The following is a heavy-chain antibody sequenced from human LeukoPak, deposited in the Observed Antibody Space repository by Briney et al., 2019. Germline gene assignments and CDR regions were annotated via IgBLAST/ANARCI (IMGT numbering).Heavy chain of an antibody. CDR1: GYSFTSYW. CDR2: IDPSDSYT. V-gene: IGHV5-10-1*01. Sequence: GESLRISCKGSGYSFTSYWNSWVRQMPGKGLEWMGRIDPSDSYTNYSPSFQGHVTISADKSISTAYLQWSSLKASDTAMYYCARESVVVVAATLRAFDYWGQGTLVTVSS. CDR3: ARESVVVVAATLRAFDY. D-gene: IGHD2-15*01. J-gene: IGHJ4*02.